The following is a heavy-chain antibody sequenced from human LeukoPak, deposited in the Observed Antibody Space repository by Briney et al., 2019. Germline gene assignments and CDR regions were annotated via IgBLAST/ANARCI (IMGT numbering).Heavy chain of an antibody. Sequence: PVKVSCKASGGTFSSYAISWVRQAPGQGLEWMGGIIPIFGTANYAQKFQGRVTITTDESTSTAYMELSSLRSEDTAVYYCAAGRRNSSSWYLSPSYYMDVWGKGTTVTVSS. CDR3: AAGRRNSSSWYLSPSYYMDV. V-gene: IGHV1-69*05. CDR1: GGTFSSYA. D-gene: IGHD6-13*01. CDR2: IIPIFGTA. J-gene: IGHJ6*03.